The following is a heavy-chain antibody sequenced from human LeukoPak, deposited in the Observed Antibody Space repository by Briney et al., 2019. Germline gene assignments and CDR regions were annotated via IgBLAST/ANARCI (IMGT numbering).Heavy chain of an antibody. CDR1: GFTFSDYY. Sequence: PGGSLRLSCAASGFTFSDYYMSWIRQAPGKGLEWVSYIGSSGSTIYYADSVKGRFTISRDNAKNSLYLQMNSLRAEDTAVFYCARSYYYGSGSSFRAPDYWGQGTLVTVSS. D-gene: IGHD3-10*01. CDR2: IGSSGSTI. J-gene: IGHJ4*02. CDR3: ARSYYYGSGSSFRAPDY. V-gene: IGHV3-11*04.